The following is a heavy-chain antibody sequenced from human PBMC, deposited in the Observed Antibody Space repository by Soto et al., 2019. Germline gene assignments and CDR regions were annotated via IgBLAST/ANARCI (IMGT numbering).Heavy chain of an antibody. Sequence: QVQLVESGGGVVQPGRSLRLSCAASGFTFSSYGMHWVRQAPGKGLEWVAVIWYDGSNKYYADSVKGRFTISRGNSKNTLYLQMNSLRAEDTAVYYCARSGPYDSVYWYFDLWGRGTLVTVSS. J-gene: IGHJ2*01. CDR3: ARSGPYDSVYWYFDL. CDR1: GFTFSSYG. D-gene: IGHD5-12*01. CDR2: IWYDGSNK. V-gene: IGHV3-33*01.